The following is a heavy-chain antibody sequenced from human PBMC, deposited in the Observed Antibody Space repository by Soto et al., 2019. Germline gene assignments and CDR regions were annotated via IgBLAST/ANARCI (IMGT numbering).Heavy chain of an antibody. Sequence: EVQLVESGGGLIQPVGSLRLSCAASGVTVSGNDITWGRQAPGKGLEWVSDIFSGDNTYYPDSAKGRLTIARDNSKNTVYLPMNSLRGNDTAVYFWASSLTLPVSPSFDTWGQGTLLTVSS. J-gene: IGHJ5*02. CDR3: ASSLTLPVSPSFDT. V-gene: IGHV3-53*01. D-gene: IGHD2-15*01. CDR2: IFSGDNT. CDR1: GVTVSGND.